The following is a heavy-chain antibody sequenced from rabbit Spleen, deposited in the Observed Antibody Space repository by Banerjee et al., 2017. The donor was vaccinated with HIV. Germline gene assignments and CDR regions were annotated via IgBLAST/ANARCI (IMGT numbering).Heavy chain of an antibody. CDR2: IYTGSSGYT. CDR3: TRDDGSGHYIDGYFNL. D-gene: IGHD1-1*01. Sequence: QSLEESGGDLVKPGASLTLTCTASGFSFSSSYYMCWVRQAPGKGLEWIACIYTGSSGYTYYASWAKGRFTISKTSATTVTLQMTSLTAADTATYFCTRDDGSGHYIDGYFNLWGPGTLVTVS. J-gene: IGHJ4*01. V-gene: IGHV1S40*01. CDR1: GFSFSSSYY.